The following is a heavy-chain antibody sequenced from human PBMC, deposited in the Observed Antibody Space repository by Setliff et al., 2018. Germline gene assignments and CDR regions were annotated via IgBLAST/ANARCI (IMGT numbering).Heavy chain of an antibody. D-gene: IGHD2-21*02. J-gene: IGHJ6*03. V-gene: IGHV7-4-1*02. CDR3: ARASRFGTAIYKGDYYMDV. Sequence: ASVKVSCKASGYTFTTHAMGWMRQAPGQGLEWMGWINTNTGNPSYAQGFTGRFVFSLDTSVSTAYLQINSLKAEDTAVYYCARASRFGTAIYKGDYYMDVWGNGTTVTVSS. CDR2: INTNTGNP. CDR1: GYTFTTHA.